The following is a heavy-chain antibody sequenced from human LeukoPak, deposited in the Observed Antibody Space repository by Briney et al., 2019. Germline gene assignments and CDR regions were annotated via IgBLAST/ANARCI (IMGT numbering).Heavy chain of an antibody. Sequence: PGGSLRLSCAVSGFTFSDYWMHWVRQAPGKGLVWVSRINTDGSTTNCADSVKGRFTISRDNAKNTLYLQMSSLRADDTAVYYCARGYYNSSEGGNEYWGQGTLVTVSS. V-gene: IGHV3-74*01. CDR3: ARGYYNSSEGGNEY. J-gene: IGHJ4*02. D-gene: IGHD2/OR15-2a*01. CDR1: GFTFSDYW. CDR2: INTDGSTT.